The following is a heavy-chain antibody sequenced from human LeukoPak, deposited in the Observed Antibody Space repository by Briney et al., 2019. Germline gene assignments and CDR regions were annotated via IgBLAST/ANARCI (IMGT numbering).Heavy chain of an antibody. J-gene: IGHJ4*02. D-gene: IGHD3-22*01. Sequence: PGTSLRLSCAASGFTFSNYGMHWVRQAPGKGLEWVAGIWYDGNYKYYADSVKGRFTISRDNSKNTLFLQMDSLRAEHTAVYYCARNYYDSSGYQEATFNYWGQGTLVTVSS. CDR2: IWYDGNYK. CDR1: GFTFSNYG. CDR3: ARNYYDSSGYQEATFNY. V-gene: IGHV3-33*01.